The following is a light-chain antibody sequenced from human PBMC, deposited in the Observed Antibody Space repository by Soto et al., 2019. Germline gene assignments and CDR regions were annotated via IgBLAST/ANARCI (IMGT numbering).Light chain of an antibody. Sequence: EILMTQSPATLSVSPGERATLSCRASQTVTGALAWYQQKPGQAPRLLIYGASTRATGIPDRLSGSGSGTEFTLTISSLQSEDFAGYYCQQYNDWPPYTFGKGTNVEIK. V-gene: IGKV3-15*01. J-gene: IGKJ2*01. CDR1: QTVTGA. CDR2: GAS. CDR3: QQYNDWPPYT.